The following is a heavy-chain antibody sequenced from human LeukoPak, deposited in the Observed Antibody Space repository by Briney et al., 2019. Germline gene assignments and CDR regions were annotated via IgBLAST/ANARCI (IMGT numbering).Heavy chain of an antibody. CDR3: ARDLSWNTAMVQSHPRNYYYGMDV. Sequence: GASVKVSCKASGGTFSSYAISWVRQAPGQGLEWMGRIIPILGIANYAQKFQGRVTITADKSTSTAYMELSSLRSEDTAVYYCARDLSWNTAMVQSHPRNYYYGMDVWGQGTTVTVSS. D-gene: IGHD5-18*01. J-gene: IGHJ6*02. CDR1: GGTFSSYA. V-gene: IGHV1-69*04. CDR2: IIPILGIA.